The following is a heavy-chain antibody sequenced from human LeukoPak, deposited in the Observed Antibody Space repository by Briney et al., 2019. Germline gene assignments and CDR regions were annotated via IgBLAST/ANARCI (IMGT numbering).Heavy chain of an antibody. J-gene: IGHJ6*02. CDR3: AKLSPSYYDFWSGYSGDVGTYYYYYGMDV. CDR1: GFTFSSYG. V-gene: IGHV3-30*18. Sequence: PGGSLRLSCAASGFTFSSYGMPWIRQAPGKGLEWVAVISYDGSNKYYADSVEGRFTISRDNSKNTLYLQMNSLRAEDTAVYYCAKLSPSYYDFWSGYSGDVGTYYYYYGMDVWGQGTTVTVSS. D-gene: IGHD3-3*01. CDR2: ISYDGSNK.